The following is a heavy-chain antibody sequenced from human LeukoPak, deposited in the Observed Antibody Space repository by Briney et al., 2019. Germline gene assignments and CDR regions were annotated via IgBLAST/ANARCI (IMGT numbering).Heavy chain of an antibody. J-gene: IGHJ6*02. V-gene: IGHV3-30*03. CDR2: ISYDGSNK. Sequence: PGGSLRLSCAASGFSFSSYGMQWVRQAPGMGLEWVAVISYDGSNKFYADSVKGRFTISRDNSKNTVFLQMNSLRGEDTAVYYCARYANGMDVWGQGTTVTVSS. CDR1: GFSFSSYG. CDR3: ARYANGMDV. D-gene: IGHD2-8*01.